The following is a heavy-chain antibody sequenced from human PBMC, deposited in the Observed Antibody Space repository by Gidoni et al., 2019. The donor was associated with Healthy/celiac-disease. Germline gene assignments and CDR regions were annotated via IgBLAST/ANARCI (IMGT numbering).Heavy chain of an antibody. CDR1: GCTFSSYA. D-gene: IGHD5-18*01. CDR2: ISGSGGST. Sequence: EVQLLESGGGLVQPGGSLRLSCAAYGCTFSSYAMSWVRQAPGKGLEWVSAISGSGGSTYYADSVKGRFTISRDNSKNTLYLQMNSLRAEDTAVYYCAKSLRIQLWTTDWGQGTLVTVSS. V-gene: IGHV3-23*01. CDR3: AKSLRIQLWTTD. J-gene: IGHJ4*02.